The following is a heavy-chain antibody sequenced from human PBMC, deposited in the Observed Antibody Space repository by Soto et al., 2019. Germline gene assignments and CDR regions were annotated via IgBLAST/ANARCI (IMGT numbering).Heavy chain of an antibody. CDR1: GGTFSSYT. CDR2: IIPILGIA. D-gene: IGHD2-2*01. CDR3: ARSGVRVPAAMSNWFDP. J-gene: IGHJ5*02. V-gene: IGHV1-69*02. Sequence: SVKVSCKASGGTFSSYTISWVRQAPGQGLEWMGRIIPILGIANYAQKFQGRVTITADKSTSTAYMELSSLRSEDTAVYYCARSGVRVPAAMSNWFDPWGQGTLVTVSS.